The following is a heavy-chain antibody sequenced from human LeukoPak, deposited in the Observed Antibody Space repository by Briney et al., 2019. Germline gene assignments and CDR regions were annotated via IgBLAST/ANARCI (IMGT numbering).Heavy chain of an antibody. CDR3: AKDISAHIVVVTAINY. D-gene: IGHD2-21*02. J-gene: IGHJ4*02. Sequence: GRSLRLSCAASGFTFDDYAMHWVRQAPGKGLEWVSGISWNSGSIGYADSVKGRFTISRDNAKNSLFLQMNSLRAEDTALYYCAKDISAHIVVVTAINYWGQGTLVTVSS. CDR1: GFTFDDYA. V-gene: IGHV3-9*01. CDR2: ISWNSGSI.